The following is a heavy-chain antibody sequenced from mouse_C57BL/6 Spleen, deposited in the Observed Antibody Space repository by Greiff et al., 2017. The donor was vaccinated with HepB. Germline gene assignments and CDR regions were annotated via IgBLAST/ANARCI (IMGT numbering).Heavy chain of an antibody. Sequence: VQLQQSGPELVKPGASVKISCKASGYTFTDYYMNWVKQSHGKSLEWIGDINPNNGGTSYNQKFKGKATLTVDKSSSTAYMELRSLTSEDSAVYYCARGDYDYDRIAYWGQGTLVTVSA. D-gene: IGHD2-4*01. CDR2: INPNNGGT. J-gene: IGHJ3*01. CDR1: GYTFTDYY. V-gene: IGHV1-26*01. CDR3: ARGDYDYDRIAY.